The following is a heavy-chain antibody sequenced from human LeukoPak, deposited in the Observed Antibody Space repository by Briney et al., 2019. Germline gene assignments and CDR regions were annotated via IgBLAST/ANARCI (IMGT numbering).Heavy chain of an antibody. D-gene: IGHD6-13*01. J-gene: IGHJ4*02. CDR1: GGSISNFY. V-gene: IGHV4-4*07. CDR2: IYSSGST. CDR3: ARETTGAGTARPFDY. Sequence: SETLSLTCTVSGGSISNFYWSCIRQPAGKTLEWIGRIYSSGSTNYNPSLKSRVTMSLDTSKNQFSLKLSSVTAADTAVYFCARETTGAGTARPFDYWGQGTLVTVSS.